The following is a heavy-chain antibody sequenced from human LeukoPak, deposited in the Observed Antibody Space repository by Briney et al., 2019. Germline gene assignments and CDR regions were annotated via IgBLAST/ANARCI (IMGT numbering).Heavy chain of an antibody. Sequence: ASVKVSCKASGYTFTGYYMHWVRQAPGQGLEWMGWINPNSGGTNYAQKFQGWVTMTRDTSISTAYMELSRLRSDDTAVYYCARGVGWVKSYYYGMDVWGQGTTVTVSS. D-gene: IGHD3-16*01. CDR1: GYTFTGYY. J-gene: IGHJ6*02. V-gene: IGHV1-2*04. CDR2: INPNSGGT. CDR3: ARGVGWVKSYYYGMDV.